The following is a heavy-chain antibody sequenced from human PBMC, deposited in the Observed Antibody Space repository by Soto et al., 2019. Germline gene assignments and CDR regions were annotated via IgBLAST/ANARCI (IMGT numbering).Heavy chain of an antibody. CDR3: AKEGDFDL. D-gene: IGHD1-26*01. CDR2: ISYDGSNK. J-gene: IGHJ2*01. CDR1: GFTFSSYG. V-gene: IGHV3-30*18. Sequence: QVQLVESGGGVVQPGRSLRLSCAASGFTFSSYGMHWVRQAPGKGLEWVAVISYDGSNKYYADSVKGRFTISRDNSKNTLYLQMNRLRAEDTAVYYCAKEGDFDLWGRGTLVTVSS.